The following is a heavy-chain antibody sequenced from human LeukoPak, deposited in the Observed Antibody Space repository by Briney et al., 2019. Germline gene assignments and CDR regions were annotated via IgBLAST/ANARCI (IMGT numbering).Heavy chain of an antibody. J-gene: IGHJ6*03. CDR3: ARASSTLAYMDV. D-gene: IGHD5/OR15-5a*01. Sequence: PGGSLRLSCAASGFTFSSYAMHWVRQAPGKGLEWVAVISYDGSNKYYADSVKGRFTISRDNSKNTPYLQMNSLRAEDTAVYYCARASSTLAYMDVWGKGTTVTVSS. CDR2: ISYDGSNK. CDR1: GFTFSSYA. V-gene: IGHV3-30*04.